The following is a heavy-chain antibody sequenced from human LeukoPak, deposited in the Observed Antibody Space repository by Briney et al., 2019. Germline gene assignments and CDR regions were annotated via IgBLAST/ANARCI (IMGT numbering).Heavy chain of an antibody. J-gene: IGHJ5*02. CDR1: GFTFSDYA. Sequence: GGSLRLSCAASGFTFSDYAMHWVRQAPGKGLEHVSVISSDGGSTYYANSVKGRFTISRDNSKNTLYLQMGSLRAEDMAVYYCARRGVTMVRGVIVGFWFDPWGQGPLVTVSA. V-gene: IGHV3-64*01. CDR2: ISSDGGST. CDR3: ARRGVTMVRGVIVGFWFDP. D-gene: IGHD3-10*01.